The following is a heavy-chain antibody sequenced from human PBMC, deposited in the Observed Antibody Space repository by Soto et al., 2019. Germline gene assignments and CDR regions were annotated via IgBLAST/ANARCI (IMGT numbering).Heavy chain of an antibody. CDR1: GGTFSSYA. V-gene: IGHV1-69*13. D-gene: IGHD3-22*01. Sequence: SVKVSCKATGGTFSSYAVSWVRQAPGQRLEWMGTIVPMFGTRQNAQKFQGRVTITADESTSTAYMEISSLRSEDTAIYYCARDQLWLERKEGYNYYGMDVWGQGTMVTVSS. CDR2: IVPMFGTR. CDR3: ARDQLWLERKEGYNYYGMDV. J-gene: IGHJ6*02.